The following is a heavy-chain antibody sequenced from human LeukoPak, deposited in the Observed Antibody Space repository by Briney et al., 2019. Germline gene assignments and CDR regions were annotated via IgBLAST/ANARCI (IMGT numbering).Heavy chain of an antibody. J-gene: IGHJ4*02. CDR2: ISSSGSSM. CDR3: ARVPVIAAAGTLDY. V-gene: IGHV3-11*01. Sequence: GGSLRLSCAASGFTFSDYYMSWIRQAPGKGLEWVSYISSSGSSMYYADSVKGRFTISRDNAKNSLYLQMNSLRAEDTAMYYCARVPVIAAAGTLDYWGQGTLVIVSS. D-gene: IGHD6-13*01. CDR1: GFTFSDYY.